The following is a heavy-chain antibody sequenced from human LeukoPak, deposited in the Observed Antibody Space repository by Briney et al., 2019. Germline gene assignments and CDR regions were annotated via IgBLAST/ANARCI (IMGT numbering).Heavy chain of an antibody. V-gene: IGHV3-7*01. CDR3: ARPLKYSSGCLGH. J-gene: IGHJ4*02. CDR1: GVSFSSYW. Sequence: GGSLRLSCAATGVSFSSYWMTLVRQAPGKGLEWVANIKEDGSEQKYVDSVKGRFTISRDNAKNLLYLQMNSLRAEDTAVYYCARPLKYSSGCLGHWGQGALVTVSS. CDR2: IKEDGSEQ. D-gene: IGHD6-19*01.